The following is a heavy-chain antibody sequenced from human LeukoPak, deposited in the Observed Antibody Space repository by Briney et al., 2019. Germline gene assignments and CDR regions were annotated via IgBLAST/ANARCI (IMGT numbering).Heavy chain of an antibody. CDR1: GGSISSGSW. CDR2: IHHSGST. CDR3: ARHYGP. Sequence: SETLSLTCAVFGGSISSGSWWGWIRQPPGKGLEWIGEIHHSGSTNYNPSLKSRVTISVDTSKNQFSLKLNSVTATDTAVYYCARHYGPWGQGTLVTVSS. J-gene: IGHJ4*02. D-gene: IGHD3-16*01. V-gene: IGHV4-4*02.